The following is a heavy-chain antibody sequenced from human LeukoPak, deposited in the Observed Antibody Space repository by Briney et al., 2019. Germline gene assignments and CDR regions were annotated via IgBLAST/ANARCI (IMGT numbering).Heavy chain of an antibody. CDR2: IYYSGST. CDR3: ARHVVDSGAFDI. Sequence: SEALSLTCTVSGGSISSSSYYWGWIRQPPGKGLEWIGSIYYSGSTYYNPSLKSRVTISVDTSKNQFSLKLSSVTAADTAVYYCARHVVDSGAFDIWGQGTMVTVSS. D-gene: IGHD2-21*01. CDR1: GGSISSSSYY. V-gene: IGHV4-39*01. J-gene: IGHJ3*02.